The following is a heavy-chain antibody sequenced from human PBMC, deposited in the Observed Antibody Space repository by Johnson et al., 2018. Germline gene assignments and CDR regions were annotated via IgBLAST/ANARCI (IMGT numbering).Heavy chain of an antibody. V-gene: IGHV4-59*01. D-gene: IGHD3/OR15-3a*01. CDR2: IYSGGNV. Sequence: QVQLQESGPGLVKPSETLSLTCTVSGASISTDYWSWIRQPPGQGLECIGYIYSGGNVDYSPSLKSRVTISLDTSKNQVSLKVISVTTADTAVDYCVRVVSPLFMVFNGMDGWGQGATVPVSS. J-gene: IGHJ6*01. CDR3: VRVVSPLFMVFNGMDG. CDR1: GASISTDY.